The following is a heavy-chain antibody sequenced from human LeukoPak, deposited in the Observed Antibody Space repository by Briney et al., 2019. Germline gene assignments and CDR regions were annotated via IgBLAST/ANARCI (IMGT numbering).Heavy chain of an antibody. J-gene: IGHJ4*01. V-gene: IGHV3-23*01. CDR3: AKESAAAGYFDY. D-gene: IGHD6-13*01. CDR1: GFTFNSSA. CDR2: ISKSGDFT. Sequence: GGSLRLSCAASGFTFNSSAMSWVRQAPGKGLEWVSVISKSGDFTYYADSVKGRFTISRDSSKNTLNLQMNSLRAEDTAVYYCAKESAAAGYFDYWGLGTLVTVSS.